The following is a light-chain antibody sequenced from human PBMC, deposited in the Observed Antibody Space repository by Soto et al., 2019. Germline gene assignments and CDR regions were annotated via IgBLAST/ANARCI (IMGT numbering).Light chain of an antibody. CDR1: QNINTF. CDR2: AAS. V-gene: IGKV1-39*01. CDR3: QHTYNIPLT. J-gene: IGKJ1*01. Sequence: DIQMTQSPSSLSASVGDRVTITCRASQNINTFLNWYQQKPGKAPKLLIYAASTLQSGVPSRFSGSGSGTEFTLASTSLQSEDVATYYCQHTYNIPLTFGQGTKVEIK.